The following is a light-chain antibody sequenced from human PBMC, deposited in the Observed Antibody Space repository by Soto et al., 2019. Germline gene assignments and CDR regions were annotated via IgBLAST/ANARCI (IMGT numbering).Light chain of an antibody. CDR2: DAS. V-gene: IGKV3-11*01. CDR1: QSVSSY. Sequence: EILLTQSPATLSLSPGERATLSGRASQSVSSYLAWYQQKPGQAPRLLIYDASNRATGITARFRGHVSGTEFTLSISSLQPGDSATYYCQQYNSFPWTVGQGTKVDIK. CDR3: QQYNSFPWT. J-gene: IGKJ1*01.